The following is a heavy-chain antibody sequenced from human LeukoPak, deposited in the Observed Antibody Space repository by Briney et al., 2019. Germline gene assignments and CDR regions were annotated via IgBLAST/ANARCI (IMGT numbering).Heavy chain of an antibody. CDR2: IHHSGST. D-gene: IGHD5-18*01. Sequence: PSGTLSLTCAVSGDSISSSKWWSWVRQAPGKGLEWIGEIHHSGSTYYNPSLKSRVTISVDRSKNQFSLKLSSVTAADTAVYYCARGYSYGSPRFDPWGQGTLVTVSS. CDR3: ARGYSYGSPRFDP. CDR1: GDSISSSKW. J-gene: IGHJ5*02. V-gene: IGHV4-4*02.